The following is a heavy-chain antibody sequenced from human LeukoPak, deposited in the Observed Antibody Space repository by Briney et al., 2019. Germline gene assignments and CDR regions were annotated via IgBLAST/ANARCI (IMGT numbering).Heavy chain of an antibody. CDR1: GFTFSTYA. Sequence: GGSLRLSCAASGFTFSTYAMSWVRQAPGKGPEWVATIGHTSGAWYADSVMGRITISRDNSKSMLYLHMNSLSGEDTALYYCADFGSGSYIFNYWGQGSLVTVSS. D-gene: IGHD3-10*01. CDR2: IGHTSGA. V-gene: IGHV3-23*01. CDR3: ADFGSGSYIFNY. J-gene: IGHJ4*02.